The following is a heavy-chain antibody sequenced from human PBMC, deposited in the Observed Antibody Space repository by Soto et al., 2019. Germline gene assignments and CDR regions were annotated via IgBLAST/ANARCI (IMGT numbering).Heavy chain of an antibody. D-gene: IGHD2-15*01. J-gene: IGHJ6*03. V-gene: IGHV4-4*02. Sequence: QVQLQESGPGLVKPSGTLSLTCAVSSGSISSSNWWSWVRQPPGKGLEWIGEIYHSGSTNYNPTLKSRVTRTGDEDKSQYDLNLSSVTAADTAVYYCARVGGHYCCYYYMDVWGKGTTVTVSS. CDR2: IYHSGST. CDR1: SGSISSSNW. CDR3: ARVGGHYCCYYYMDV.